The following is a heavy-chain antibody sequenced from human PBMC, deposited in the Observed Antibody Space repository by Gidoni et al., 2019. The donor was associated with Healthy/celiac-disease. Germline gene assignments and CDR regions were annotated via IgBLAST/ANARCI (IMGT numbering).Heavy chain of an antibody. V-gene: IGHV3-30*18. J-gene: IGHJ4*02. CDR2: ISYDGSKK. CDR3: AKELSEYSSGRRLY. D-gene: IGHD6-19*01. Sequence: PGKGLEWVAVISYDGSKKYYADSVKGRFTISRDNSKNTLYLQMNSLRAEDKAVYYCAKELSEYSSGRRLYWGQGTLVTVSS.